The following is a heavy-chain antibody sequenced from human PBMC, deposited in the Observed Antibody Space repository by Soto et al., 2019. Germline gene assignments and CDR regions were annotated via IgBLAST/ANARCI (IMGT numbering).Heavy chain of an antibody. Sequence: GESLKISCKGSGYTFTSNWIGWVRQMPGKGLEWVGIIYPGDSDTRYSPSFQGQVTISADKSISTAYLQWSSLKASDTAMYYCARTSAAGKYYYGMDVWGQGTTVTVSS. V-gene: IGHV5-51*01. CDR1: GYTFTSNW. CDR3: ARTSAAGKYYYGMDV. J-gene: IGHJ6*02. CDR2: IYPGDSDT. D-gene: IGHD6-13*01.